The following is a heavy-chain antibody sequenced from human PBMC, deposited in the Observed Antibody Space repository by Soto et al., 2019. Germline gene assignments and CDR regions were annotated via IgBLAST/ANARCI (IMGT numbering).Heavy chain of an antibody. Sequence: QVQLQESGPGLVKPSETLSLTCTVSGGSISGYYWSWIRQPPGKGLEWIGYIYYSGSTNYNPSLKSRVTISVDTSKNQVSLKLSSVTVADTAVYYCARRLVATIRQSWYFDLWGRGTLVTVSS. J-gene: IGHJ2*01. CDR2: IYYSGST. D-gene: IGHD5-12*01. CDR1: GGSISGYY. CDR3: ARRLVATIRQSWYFDL. V-gene: IGHV4-59*08.